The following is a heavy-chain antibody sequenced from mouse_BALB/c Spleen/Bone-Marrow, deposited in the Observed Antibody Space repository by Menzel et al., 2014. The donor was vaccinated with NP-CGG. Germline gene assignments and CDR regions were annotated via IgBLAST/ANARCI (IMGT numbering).Heavy chain of an antibody. CDR3: ARRGLYYDYDAWFAY. D-gene: IGHD2-4*01. J-gene: IGHJ3*01. CDR2: IDPANGNT. Sequence: EVQLQQSGAELVKPGASVKLSCTASGFNITDTYMHWVKQRPEQGLEWTGRIDPANGNTKYDPKFQGKASITADTSSNTAYLQLSSLTSEDTAVYYCARRGLYYDYDAWFAYWGQGTLVTVSA. V-gene: IGHV14-3*02. CDR1: GFNITDTY.